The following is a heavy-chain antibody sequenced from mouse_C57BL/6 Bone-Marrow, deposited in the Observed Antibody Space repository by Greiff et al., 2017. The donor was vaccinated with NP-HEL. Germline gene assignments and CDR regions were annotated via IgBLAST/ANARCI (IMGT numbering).Heavy chain of an antibody. D-gene: IGHD2-4*01. CDR3: AIDDDAEAWFAY. Sequence: QVQLQQPGAELVMPGASVKLSCKASGYTFTSYWMHWVKQRPGQGLEWIGEIDPSDSYTNYNQKFKGKSTLTVDKSSSTAYMQLSSLTSEDSAVYYCAIDDDAEAWFAYWGQGTLVTVSA. CDR1: GYTFTSYW. CDR2: IDPSDSYT. V-gene: IGHV1-69*01. J-gene: IGHJ3*01.